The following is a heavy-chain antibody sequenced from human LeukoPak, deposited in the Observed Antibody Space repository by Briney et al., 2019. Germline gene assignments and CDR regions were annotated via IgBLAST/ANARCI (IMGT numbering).Heavy chain of an antibody. Sequence: PSETLSLTCAVYGGSFSGYYWSWIRQPPRKGLEWIGEINPSGSTNYNPSLKSRVTISVDTSKNQFSLKLSSVTAADTAVYYCAREGYYDILTGYYLRYFDLWGRGTLVTVSS. CDR2: INPSGST. V-gene: IGHV4-34*01. CDR1: GGSFSGYY. J-gene: IGHJ2*01. D-gene: IGHD3-9*01. CDR3: AREGYYDILTGYYLRYFDL.